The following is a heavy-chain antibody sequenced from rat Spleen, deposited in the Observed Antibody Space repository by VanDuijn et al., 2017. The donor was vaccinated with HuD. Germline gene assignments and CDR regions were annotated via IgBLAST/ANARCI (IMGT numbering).Heavy chain of an antibody. J-gene: IGHJ4*01. CDR3: TRDRDYYHVMDA. CDR2: MWYDGET. Sequence: QVQLKESGPGLVQPSETLSLTCTVSGFLITSYSVSWARQPSGKGPEWMGRMWYDGETVYNSALKSRLSISRDTSKNQIFLKMNSLQTDDNGTYYCTRDRDYYHVMDAWGQGASVTISS. CDR1: GFLITSYS. D-gene: IGHD4-4*01. V-gene: IGHV2-63*01.